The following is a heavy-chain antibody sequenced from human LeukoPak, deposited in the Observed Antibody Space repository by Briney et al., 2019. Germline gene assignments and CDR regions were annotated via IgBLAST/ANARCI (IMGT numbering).Heavy chain of an antibody. CDR3: ARDSYYYDSSGYYYNCFDP. CDR2: ICYSGST. D-gene: IGHD3-22*01. Sequence: SETLSLTCTVSGGSVSSGSYYWSWIRQPPGKGLEWIPYICYSGSTNYNPSLKSRVTISVDTSKNQFSLKPSSVTAADTAVYYCARDSYYYDSSGYYYNCFDPWGQGTLVTVSS. J-gene: IGHJ5*02. V-gene: IGHV4-61*01. CDR1: GGSVSSGSYY.